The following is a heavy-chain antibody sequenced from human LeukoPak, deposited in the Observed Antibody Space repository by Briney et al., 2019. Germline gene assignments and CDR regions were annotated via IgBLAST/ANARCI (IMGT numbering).Heavy chain of an antibody. CDR2: IHPDGNEK. Sequence: GGSLRLSCAASGFNFRTDWMSWVRQAPGKGLEWVANIHPDGNEKYHVDSVKGRLTIFRDNAKNFLYLQMNSLRAEDTALYYCSRGDDFSGDNWGQGTLVTVSS. J-gene: IGHJ4*02. CDR1: GFNFRTDW. CDR3: SRGDDFSGDN. V-gene: IGHV3-7*04. D-gene: IGHD3-10*01.